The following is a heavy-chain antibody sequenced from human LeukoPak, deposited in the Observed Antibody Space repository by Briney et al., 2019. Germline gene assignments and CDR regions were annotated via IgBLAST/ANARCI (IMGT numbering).Heavy chain of an antibody. J-gene: IGHJ4*02. CDR2: IIPIFGTA. Sequence: GSSVKVSCKASGGTFSSYAISWVRQASGQGLEWMGRIIPIFGTANYAQKFQGRVTITTDESTSTAYMELSSLRSEDTAVYYCARDANYGAGDDYWGQGTLVTVSS. CDR1: GGTFSSYA. CDR3: ARDANYGAGDDY. D-gene: IGHD4-17*01. V-gene: IGHV1-69*05.